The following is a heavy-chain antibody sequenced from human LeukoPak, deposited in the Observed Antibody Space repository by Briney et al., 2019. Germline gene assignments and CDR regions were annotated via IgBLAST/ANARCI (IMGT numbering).Heavy chain of an antibody. V-gene: IGHV4-59*06. CDR1: GGSISSYY. CDR3: ARGRGYSGYGGIDY. CDR2: IYYSGST. Sequence: SETLSLTCTVSGGSISSYYWSWIRQPPGKGLEWIGYIYYSGSTYYNPSLKSRVTISVDTSKNQFSLKLSSVTAADTAVYYCARGRGYSGYGGIDYWGQGTLVTVSS. D-gene: IGHD5-12*01. J-gene: IGHJ4*02.